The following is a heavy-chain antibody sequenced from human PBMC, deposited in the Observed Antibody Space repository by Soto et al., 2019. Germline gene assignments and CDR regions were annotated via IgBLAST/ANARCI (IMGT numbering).Heavy chain of an antibody. D-gene: IGHD1-7*01. Sequence: SVKVSCKASGGTFSSYAISWVRQAPGQGLEWMGGIIPIFGTANYAQKFQGRVTITADKSTSTAYMELSSLRSEDTAVYYCARGGYNWNYGGEFYYYGMDVWGQGTTVTVSS. CDR3: ARGGYNWNYGGEFYYYGMDV. V-gene: IGHV1-69*06. CDR2: IIPIFGTA. J-gene: IGHJ6*02. CDR1: GGTFSSYA.